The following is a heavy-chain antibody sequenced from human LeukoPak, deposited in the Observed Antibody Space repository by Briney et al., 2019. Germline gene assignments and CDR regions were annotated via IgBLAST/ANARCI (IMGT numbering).Heavy chain of an antibody. D-gene: IGHD6-13*01. Sequence: EASVKVSCKASGYTFTGYYMHWVRQAPGQGLEWMGWINPNSGGTNYAQKFQGRVTMTRDTSISTAYMELSRLRSDDTAVYYCARDGGSSSWYEGGYWGQGTLVTVSS. J-gene: IGHJ4*02. CDR1: GYTFTGYY. CDR3: ARDGGSSSWYEGGY. V-gene: IGHV1-2*02. CDR2: INPNSGGT.